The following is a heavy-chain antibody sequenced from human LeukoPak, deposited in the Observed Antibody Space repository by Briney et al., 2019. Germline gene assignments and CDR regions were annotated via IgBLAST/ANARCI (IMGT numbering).Heavy chain of an antibody. D-gene: IGHD1-26*01. V-gene: IGHV1-18*04. Sequence: ASVKVSCKASGYTFTSYYMHWVRQAPGQGLEWMGWISAYNGNTNYAQKLQGRVTMTTDTSTRTAYMELSSLRSEDTAVYCCARDDGKSGSYYGWFDPWGQGTLVTVSS. CDR2: ISAYNGNT. CDR3: ARDDGKSGSYYGWFDP. CDR1: GYTFTSYY. J-gene: IGHJ5*02.